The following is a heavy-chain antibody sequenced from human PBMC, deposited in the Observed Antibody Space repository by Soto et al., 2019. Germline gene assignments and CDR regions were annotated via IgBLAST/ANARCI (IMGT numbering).Heavy chain of an antibody. CDR1: GFTFSSYS. Sequence: QVQLVESGGGVVQPGRSLRLSCAVSGFTFSSYSMHWVRQDPDMGLEWVAFTSFAGNNKYYADSVKGRFTISRDNSNNMLYLEMNSLRPDDTAVYYCARDRQKALVVVAATGGFDYWGQGTPVTVSS. CDR3: ARDRQKALVVVAATGGFDY. CDR2: TSFAGNNK. J-gene: IGHJ4*02. D-gene: IGHD2-15*01. V-gene: IGHV3-30*04.